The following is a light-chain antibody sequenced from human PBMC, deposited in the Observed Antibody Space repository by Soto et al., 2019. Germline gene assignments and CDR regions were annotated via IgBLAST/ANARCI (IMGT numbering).Light chain of an antibody. CDR3: SSYTSSSTHNYV. CDR1: SSDVGGYNY. Sequence: QSALTQPASVSGSPGQSITISCTGTSSDVGGYNYVSWYQQHPGKAPKLMIYDVSNRPSGVSNRFSGSKSGNTASLTISGLQAEDEADYYCSSYTSSSTHNYVFGTGTKLTAL. V-gene: IGLV2-14*01. CDR2: DVS. J-gene: IGLJ1*01.